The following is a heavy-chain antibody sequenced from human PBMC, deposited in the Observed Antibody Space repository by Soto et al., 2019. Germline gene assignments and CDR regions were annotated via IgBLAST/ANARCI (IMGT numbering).Heavy chain of an antibody. CDR3: AKGGTSSLPFDY. V-gene: IGHV4-59*02. CDR1: GGSVSPYY. D-gene: IGHD2-2*01. Sequence: QVQLQESGPGLVKPSETLSLTCTVSGGSVSPYYWSWIRQSPGKGLEWIGNIRYSGSTDYNPSLKSRVTISIDTSTNRFSLKLTSVTAADTAVYYCAKGGTSSLPFDYWGQGTLVTVSS. CDR2: IRYSGST. J-gene: IGHJ4*02.